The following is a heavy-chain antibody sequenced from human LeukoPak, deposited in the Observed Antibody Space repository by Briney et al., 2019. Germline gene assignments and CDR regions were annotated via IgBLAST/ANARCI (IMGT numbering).Heavy chain of an antibody. J-gene: IGHJ4*02. D-gene: IGHD3-3*01. CDR1: GGSISSYY. CDR3: ARGPTYYDFWSGYYFPTIFDY. CDR2: IYYSGST. V-gene: IGHV4-59*01. Sequence: SETLSLTCTVSGGSISSYYWSWTRRPPGKGLEWIGYIYYSGSTNYNPSLKSRVTISVDTSKNQFSLKLSSVTAADTAVYYCARGPTYYDFWSGYYFPTIFDYWGQGTLVTVSS.